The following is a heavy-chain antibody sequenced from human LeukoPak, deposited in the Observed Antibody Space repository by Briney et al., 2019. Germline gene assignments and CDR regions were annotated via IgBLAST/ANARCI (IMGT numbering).Heavy chain of an antibody. J-gene: IGHJ4*02. Sequence: PGGSLRLSCAGFGFTFTSYCMTWVRQAPGKRLEWVATVNRDGSEKFYVDSVKGRFTISRDNAQNSLYLQMNSLRAEDTAVYHSAMREDGVVKRFDYWGQGTLVTVSS. CDR2: VNRDGSEK. D-gene: IGHD3-3*01. V-gene: IGHV3-7*05. CDR1: GFTFTSYC. CDR3: AMREDGVVKRFDY.